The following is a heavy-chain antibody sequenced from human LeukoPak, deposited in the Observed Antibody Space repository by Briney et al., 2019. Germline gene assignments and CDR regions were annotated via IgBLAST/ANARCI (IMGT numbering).Heavy chain of an antibody. CDR2: ISSSGSTI. CDR3: ARGWGSGWFFDY. J-gene: IGHJ4*02. D-gene: IGHD6-19*01. CDR1: GFTFSSYS. Sequence: PGGSLRLSCAASGFTFSSYSMNWVRQAPGKGLEWVSYISSSGSTIYYADSVKGRFTISRDNAKNSLYLQMNSLRAEDTAVYYCARGWGSGWFFDYWGQGTLVTVSS. V-gene: IGHV3-48*04.